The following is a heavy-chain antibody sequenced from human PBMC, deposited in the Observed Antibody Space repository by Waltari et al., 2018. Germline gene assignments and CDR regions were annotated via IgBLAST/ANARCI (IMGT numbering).Heavy chain of an antibody. V-gene: IGHV4-34*01. CDR1: GGSFSGYY. J-gene: IGHJ4*02. CDR3: ARGRRGLVVVVAAAYYFNY. Sequence: QVQLQQWGAGLLKPSETLSLTCAVYGGSFSGYYWSWIRQPPGKGLEWIGEINHSGSTNSNPSLKSRVTISVDTSKNQFSLKLSSVTAADTAVYYCARGRRGLVVVVAAAYYFNYWGQGTLVTVSS. CDR2: INHSGST. D-gene: IGHD2-15*01.